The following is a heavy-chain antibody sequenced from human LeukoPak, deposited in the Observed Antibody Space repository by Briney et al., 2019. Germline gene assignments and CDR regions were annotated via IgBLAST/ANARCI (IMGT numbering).Heavy chain of an antibody. V-gene: IGHV3-30*18. D-gene: IGHD1-7*01. CDR3: AKITGTTSGDY. CDR1: GFTFSSYG. Sequence: GGSLRLSCAASGFTFSSYGMHWVRQAPGKGLEWVAVISYDGSNKYYADSVKGRFTISRDNSKNTLYLQMNSLRAEDTAVYYCAKITGTTSGDYWGQGTLVTVSS. J-gene: IGHJ4*02. CDR2: ISYDGSNK.